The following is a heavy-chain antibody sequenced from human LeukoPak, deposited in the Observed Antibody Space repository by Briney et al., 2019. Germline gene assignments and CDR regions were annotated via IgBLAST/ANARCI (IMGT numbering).Heavy chain of an antibody. CDR2: IYHSGST. CDR3: ARDGPGAGTFDY. Sequence: SETLSLTCAVSGGSISSSNWWSWVRQPPGKGLQWIGEIYHSGSTNYNPSLKSRVTISVDKSKNQFSLKLSSVTAADTAVYYCARDGPGAGTFDYWGQGTVVTVSS. D-gene: IGHD6-19*01. CDR1: GGSISSSNW. V-gene: IGHV4-4*02. J-gene: IGHJ4*02.